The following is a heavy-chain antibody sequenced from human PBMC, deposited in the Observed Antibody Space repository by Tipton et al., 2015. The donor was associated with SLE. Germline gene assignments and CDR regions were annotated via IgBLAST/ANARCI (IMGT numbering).Heavy chain of an antibody. V-gene: IGHV4-39*07. D-gene: IGHD3-3*01. J-gene: IGHJ5*02. CDR1: GGSISSSNYY. CDR3: ARGDYDFWSGFPTNWFDP. CDR2: IYYSGTT. Sequence: TLSLTCTVSGGSISSSNYYWGWIRQPPGKGLEWIGTIYYSGTTSYSPSLESRVTISVDTSKNQFSLQLSSVTAADTAVYFCARGDYDFWSGFPTNWFDPWGQGTLVTVSS.